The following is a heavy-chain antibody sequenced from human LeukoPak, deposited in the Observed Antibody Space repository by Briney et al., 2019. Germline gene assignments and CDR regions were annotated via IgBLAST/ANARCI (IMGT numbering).Heavy chain of an antibody. CDR1: GFTFSSYS. CDR3: ARESPHLYESNCYEGVDP. V-gene: IGHV3-21*01. Sequence: GGSLRLSCAASGFTFSSYSMNWVRQAPGKGLEWVSSISSSSSYIYYADSVKGRFTISRDNAKNSLYLQMNSLRAEDTAVYYCARESPHLYESNCYEGVDPWGQGTLVTVSS. CDR2: ISSSSSYI. D-gene: IGHD3-22*01. J-gene: IGHJ5*02.